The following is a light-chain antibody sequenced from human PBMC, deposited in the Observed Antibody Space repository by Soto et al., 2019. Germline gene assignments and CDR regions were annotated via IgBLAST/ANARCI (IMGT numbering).Light chain of an antibody. J-gene: IGKJ1*01. CDR2: DAS. CDR3: QQYDNLPPTWT. CDR1: QDIATY. V-gene: IGKV1-33*01. Sequence: DIQMTQSPSSLSASVGNRVTITCQASQDIATYLNWYQQKPGKAPNLLIYDASNLETGVPSRFSGGGSGTHFTFTISNLQXXXXXTYYCQQYDNLPPTWTFGQGTKVDIK.